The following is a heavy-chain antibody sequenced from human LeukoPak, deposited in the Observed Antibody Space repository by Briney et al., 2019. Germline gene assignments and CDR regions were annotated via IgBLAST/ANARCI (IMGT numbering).Heavy chain of an antibody. CDR2: INSDGSSR. CDR1: GFTSSNYW. D-gene: IGHD2-15*01. V-gene: IGHV3-74*01. Sequence: PGGSLRLSCAASGFTSSNYWMHWVRQAPGKGLVWVSTINSDGSSRTYADSVKGRFTISRDNSKNTLYLQMNSLRAEDTAVYYCAKSPTRLLYYFDYWGQGTLVTVSS. J-gene: IGHJ4*02. CDR3: AKSPTRLLYYFDY.